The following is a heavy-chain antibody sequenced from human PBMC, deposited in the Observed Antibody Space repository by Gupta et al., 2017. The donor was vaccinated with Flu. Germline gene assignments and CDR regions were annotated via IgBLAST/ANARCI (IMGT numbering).Heavy chain of an antibody. J-gene: IGHJ6*03. CDR2: MKSNTDGGTT. CDR3: TTGSVPDMDV. V-gene: IGHV3-15*01. Sequence: GKVLVWVGRMKSNTDGGTTDYAAPVKGRFSISRDVSKTTLYLQMNSLKTEHTAAYYCTTGSVPDMDVWGIGTTVTVSS.